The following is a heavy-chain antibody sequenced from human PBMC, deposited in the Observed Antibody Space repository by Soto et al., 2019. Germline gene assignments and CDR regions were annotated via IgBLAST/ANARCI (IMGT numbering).Heavy chain of an antibody. J-gene: IGHJ4*02. V-gene: IGHV3-48*01. CDR3: ARDWRQWLFDY. CDR1: GFTFSSYS. Sequence: EVQLVESGGGLVQPGGSLGLSCAASGFTFSSYSMNWVRQAPGKGLEWVSYISSSSSTIYYADSVKGRFTISRDNAKNSLYLQMNSLRAEDTAVYYCARDWRQWLFDYWGQGTLVTVSS. D-gene: IGHD6-19*01. CDR2: ISSSSSTI.